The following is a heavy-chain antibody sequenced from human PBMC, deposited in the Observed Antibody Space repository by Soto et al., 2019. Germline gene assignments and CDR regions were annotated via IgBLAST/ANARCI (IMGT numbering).Heavy chain of an antibody. V-gene: IGHV1-69*13. J-gene: IGHJ5*02. CDR3: ARAGAYSSSWYWFDP. CDR1: GGTFSSYA. CDR2: IIPIFGTA. D-gene: IGHD6-13*01. Sequence: SVKVSCKASGGTFSSYAISWVRQAPGQGLEWMGGIIPIFGTANYAQKFQGRVTITADESTSTAYMELGSLRSEDTAVYYCARAGAYSSSWYWFDPWGQGTLVTVSS.